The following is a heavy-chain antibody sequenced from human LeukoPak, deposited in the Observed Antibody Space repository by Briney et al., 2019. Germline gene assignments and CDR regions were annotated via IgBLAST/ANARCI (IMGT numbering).Heavy chain of an antibody. D-gene: IGHD3-10*02. Sequence: PSETLSLTCAVYGGSFSGYYWSWIRQPPGKGLEWIGEINHSGSTNYNPSLKSRVTISVDTSKNQFSLKLSSVTAADTAVYYCARAPPNPTYFRPWGQGTLVTVSS. J-gene: IGHJ5*02. CDR1: GGSFSGYY. CDR3: ARAPPNPTYFRP. CDR2: INHSGST. V-gene: IGHV4-34*01.